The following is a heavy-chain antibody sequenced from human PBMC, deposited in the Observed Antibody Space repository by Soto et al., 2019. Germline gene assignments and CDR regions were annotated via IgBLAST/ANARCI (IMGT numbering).Heavy chain of an antibody. CDR2: IIPIFGTA. V-gene: IGHV1-69*13. Sequence: ASVKVSCKASGGTFSSYAISWVRQAPGQGLEWMGGIIPIFGTANYAQKFQGRVTITAHESTSTAYMELSSMRSEDTAVYYCARAIIWYEAFDICGQGTRVTV. CDR3: ARAIIWYEAFDI. CDR1: GGTFSSYA. D-gene: IGHD6-13*01. J-gene: IGHJ3*02.